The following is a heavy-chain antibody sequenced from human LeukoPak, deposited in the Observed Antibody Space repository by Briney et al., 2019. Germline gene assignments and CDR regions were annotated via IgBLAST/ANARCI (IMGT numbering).Heavy chain of an antibody. Sequence: GGSLRLSCAASRFTFSSYAKSWVGQAPGKGLEWVATISNSGGNTYYADSVKGRFTISRDNSRKTLYLQMNSLRAEDTAVYYCAKDRLYSAYGSDAFDIWGQRTMVTVFS. CDR2: ISNSGGNT. V-gene: IGHV3-23*01. CDR3: AKDRLYSAYGSDAFDI. D-gene: IGHD5-12*01. J-gene: IGHJ3*02. CDR1: RFTFSSYA.